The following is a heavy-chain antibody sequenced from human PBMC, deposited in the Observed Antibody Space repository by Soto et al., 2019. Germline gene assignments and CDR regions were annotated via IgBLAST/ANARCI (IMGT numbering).Heavy chain of an antibody. D-gene: IGHD1-26*01. V-gene: IGHV4-34*01. Sequence: SETLSLTCTVSGGSISSYYWTWIRQPPGEGLEWIGEINPSGSTNYSPSLKSRLTMSADTSKNQFSLKLTSVTAADTAIYYCARAAIKGHQGAGQPPTSQTLDYWAQGSLVTVAS. CDR2: INPSGST. J-gene: IGHJ4*02. CDR3: ARAAIKGHQGAGQPPTSQTLDY. CDR1: GGSISSYY.